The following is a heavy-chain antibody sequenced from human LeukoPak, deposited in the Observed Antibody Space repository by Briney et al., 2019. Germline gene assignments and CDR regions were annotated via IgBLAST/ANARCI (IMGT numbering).Heavy chain of an antibody. V-gene: IGHV4-61*02. CDR3: ATNDFWSGLYYYMDV. Sequence: SQTLSLTCTVSGGSISSGSYYWSWIRQPAGKGLEWIGRIYTSGSSNYNPSLKSRVTISVDTSKNQFSLKLSSVTAADTAVYYCATNDFWSGLYYYMDVWGKGTTVTVSS. CDR1: GGSISSGSYY. D-gene: IGHD3-3*01. CDR2: IYTSGSS. J-gene: IGHJ6*03.